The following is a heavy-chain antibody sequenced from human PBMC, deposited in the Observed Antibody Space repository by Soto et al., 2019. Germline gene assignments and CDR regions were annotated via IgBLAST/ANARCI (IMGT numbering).Heavy chain of an antibody. CDR3: ALWFGEPIRDY. D-gene: IGHD3-10*01. J-gene: IGHJ4*02. CDR2: IIPILGIA. CDR1: GGTFSSYT. Sequence: QLQLVQSGAEVKKPGSSVKVSCKASGGTFSSYTISWVRQAPGQGLEWMGRIIPILGIANYAQKFQGRVTITADKSTSTAYMELSSLRSEDTAAYYCALWFGEPIRDYWGQGTLVTVSS. V-gene: IGHV1-69*02.